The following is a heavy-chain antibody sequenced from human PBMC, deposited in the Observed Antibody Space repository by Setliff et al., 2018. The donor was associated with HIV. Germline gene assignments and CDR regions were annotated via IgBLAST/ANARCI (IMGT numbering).Heavy chain of an antibody. J-gene: IGHJ6*02. D-gene: IGHD6-19*01. CDR2: ISWDGGGK. CDR3: AKGYRRSSGWPEYYYYALDV. V-gene: IGHV3-43D*04. CDR1: GFTFDDYA. Sequence: GSLRLSCAASGFTFDDYAMHWVRQAPGKGLEWVSLISWDGGGKYYADSVKGRFTISRDNSKNSLYLQMNSLRAEDTAFYYCAKGYRRSSGWPEYYYYALDVWGQGTTVTVSS.